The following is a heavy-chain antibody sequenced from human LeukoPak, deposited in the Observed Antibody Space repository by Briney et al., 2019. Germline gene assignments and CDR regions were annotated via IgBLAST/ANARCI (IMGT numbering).Heavy chain of an antibody. CDR2: IGYDGNTK. V-gene: IGHV3-30*02. J-gene: IGHJ4*02. Sequence: GGSLRLSCAASGFTFNKDGMHWVRQAPGKGREWVTFIGYDGNTKYYADSVRGRFTISRDNSKNTLYLQMNSLRAEDTAVYYCARDADGDYVVYWGQGTLVTVSS. D-gene: IGHD4-17*01. CDR3: ARDADGDYVVY. CDR1: GFTFNKDG.